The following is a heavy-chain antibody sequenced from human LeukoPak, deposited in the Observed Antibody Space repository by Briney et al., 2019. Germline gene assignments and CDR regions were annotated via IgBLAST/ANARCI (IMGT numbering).Heavy chain of an antibody. CDR1: GFTFSSYG. Sequence: PGGSLRLSCAASGFTFSSYGMHWVRQAPGKGLEWVTFIRYDGSNKYYADSVKGRFTISRDNSKNTLYLQMNSLRTEDTAVYYCAKDHRRSYYYGSGSLDYWGQGTLVTVSS. J-gene: IGHJ4*02. CDR3: AKDHRRSYYYGSGSLDY. V-gene: IGHV3-30*02. CDR2: IRYDGSNK. D-gene: IGHD3-10*01.